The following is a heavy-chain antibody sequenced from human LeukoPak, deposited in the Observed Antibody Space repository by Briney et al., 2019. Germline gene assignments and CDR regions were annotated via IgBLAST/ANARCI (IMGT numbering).Heavy chain of an antibody. CDR3: AKDMKSSSWSSIDY. V-gene: IGHV3-9*01. Sequence: SLRLSCAASGFIFDDYAMHWVRQAPGKGLEWVSTISWSSGTIDYSDSVKGRFTISRDNAKNYLYLQMNSLRADDTALYYCAKDMKSSSWSSIDYWGQGTLVTVSS. D-gene: IGHD6-13*01. CDR2: ISWSSGTI. CDR1: GFIFDDYA. J-gene: IGHJ4*02.